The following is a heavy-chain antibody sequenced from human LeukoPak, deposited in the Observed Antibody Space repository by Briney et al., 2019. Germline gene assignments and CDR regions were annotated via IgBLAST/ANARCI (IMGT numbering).Heavy chain of an antibody. Sequence: ASVEVSCKASGYTFTNYYMHWVRQAPGQGLGWRGIITPSGGGTLYAQTFQGRVTMTSDTSTSTGYMEMSSLRSEDTAVYYCARERSSGWSPFDYWGQGALVTV. D-gene: IGHD6-19*01. CDR1: GYTFTNYY. CDR3: ARERSSGWSPFDY. CDR2: ITPSGGGT. J-gene: IGHJ4*02. V-gene: IGHV1-46*01.